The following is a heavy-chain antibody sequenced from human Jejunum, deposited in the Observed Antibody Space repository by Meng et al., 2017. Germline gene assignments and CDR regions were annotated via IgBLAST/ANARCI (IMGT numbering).Heavy chain of an antibody. D-gene: IGHD6-13*01. J-gene: IGHJ4*02. Sequence: GGSLRLSCEASGFTFSSDWMSWVRQTPEKGLQWVAQVKEDGSDKYYADSVRGRFTVSRDNAKNSLYLQMNSLRADDTGVYYCARDRDRSLENNWGQGTRVTGSS. CDR3: ARDRDRSLENN. V-gene: IGHV3-7*01. CDR1: GFTFSSDW. CDR2: VKEDGSDK.